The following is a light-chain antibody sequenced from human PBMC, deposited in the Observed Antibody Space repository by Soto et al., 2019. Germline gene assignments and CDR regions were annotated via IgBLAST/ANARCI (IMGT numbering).Light chain of an antibody. J-gene: IGKJ5*01. CDR3: QQLNSYLST. V-gene: IGKV1-9*01. CDR1: RGISSY. CDR2: AAS. Sequence: IQLTQSPSSLSASVGDRVTITCQASRGISSYLAWYQQKPGKAPKLLIYAASALQSGVPSRFSGSGSGTAFTLTISSLQPEDFATYYCQQLNSYLSTFGQGTRLEIK.